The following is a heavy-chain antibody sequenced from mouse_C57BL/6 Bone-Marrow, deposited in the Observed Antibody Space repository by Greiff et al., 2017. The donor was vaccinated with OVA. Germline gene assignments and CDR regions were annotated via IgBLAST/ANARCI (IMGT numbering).Heavy chain of an antibody. CDR1: GFTFSSYT. CDR3: ARRLRLDY. Sequence: EVQVVESRGGLVKPGGSLKLSCAASGFTFSSYTMSWVRQTPEKRLEWVATISGGGGNTYYPDSVKGRFTISRDNAKNTLYLQMSSLRSEDTALYYCARRLRLDYWGQGTTLTVSS. J-gene: IGHJ2*01. D-gene: IGHD1-2*01. CDR2: ISGGGGNT. V-gene: IGHV5-9*01.